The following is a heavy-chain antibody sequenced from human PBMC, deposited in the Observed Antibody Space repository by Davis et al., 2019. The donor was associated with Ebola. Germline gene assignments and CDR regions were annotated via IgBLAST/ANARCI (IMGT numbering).Heavy chain of an antibody. CDR2: IYYSGST. D-gene: IGHD2-15*01. V-gene: IGHV4-39*01. CDR3: ARTWRLPRQFSRPSWFDP. CDR1: GGSISSSSYY. J-gene: IGHJ5*02. Sequence: PSETLSLTCTVSGGSISSSSYYWGWIRQPPGKGLEWIGSIYYSGSTYYNPSLKSRVTISVDTSKNQFSLKLSSVTAADTAVYYCARTWRLPRQFSRPSWFDPWGQGTLVTVSS.